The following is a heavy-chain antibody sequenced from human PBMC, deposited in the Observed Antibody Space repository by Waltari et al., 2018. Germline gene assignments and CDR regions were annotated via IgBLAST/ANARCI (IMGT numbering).Heavy chain of an antibody. CDR2: INQDGSDR. D-gene: IGHD3-22*01. Sequence: EVQLLESGGGLVQPGGCLRISCGAAGFTFNTFGMSWIRQAPGKGLEWVASINQDGSDRRYVDSVKDRFTISRDNARNSLFLQMNSLTAEDTAMYYCARVPYYINIWFDSWGQGTLVTVSS. V-gene: IGHV3-7*01. J-gene: IGHJ5*01. CDR1: GFTFNTFG. CDR3: ARVPYYINIWFDS.